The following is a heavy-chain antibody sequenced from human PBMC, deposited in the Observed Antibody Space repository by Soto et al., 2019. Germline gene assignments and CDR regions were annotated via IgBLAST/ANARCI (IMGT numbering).Heavy chain of an antibody. CDR2: IIPIFGTA. J-gene: IGHJ4*02. CDR1: GGTFSSYA. D-gene: IGHD5-18*01. Sequence: SVKVSCKASGGTFSSYAISWVRQAPGQGLEWMGGIIPIFGTANYAQRFQGRVTITADASTSTAYMELSSLRSEDTAVYYCASSLTWIQLWLPFDYWGRGTLVAVSS. V-gene: IGHV1-69*13. CDR3: ASSLTWIQLWLPFDY.